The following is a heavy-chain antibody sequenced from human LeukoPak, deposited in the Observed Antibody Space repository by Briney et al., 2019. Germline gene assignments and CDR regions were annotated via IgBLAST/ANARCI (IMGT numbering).Heavy chain of an antibody. V-gene: IGHV1-8*01. Sequence: ASVKVSCKASGYTFTSYDINWVRQATGHGLEWMGWMNPNSVNTGYAQKAQRRVTMTRNASISTAYMELSSLRSEDSAVYYCAREFPADKAMVLFTSEPEYPIDYWGQGTLVTVSS. CDR2: MNPNSVNT. D-gene: IGHD5-18*01. CDR3: AREFPADKAMVLFTSEPEYPIDY. J-gene: IGHJ4*02. CDR1: GYTFTSYD.